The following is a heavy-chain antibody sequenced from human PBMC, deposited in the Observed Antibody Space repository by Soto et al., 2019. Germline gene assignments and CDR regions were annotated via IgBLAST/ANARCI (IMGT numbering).Heavy chain of an antibody. D-gene: IGHD5-12*01. V-gene: IGHV1-8*01. Sequence: ASVKVSCKASGYTFTSLDINWVRQATGQGLEWMGWMNPNSGNTGYAQKFHGRVTMTRNTSISTAYMELSSLRSEDTAVYYRARGPSSLVATPNDYWGQGTLVTVSS. J-gene: IGHJ4*02. CDR2: MNPNSGNT. CDR1: GYTFTSLD. CDR3: ARGPSSLVATPNDY.